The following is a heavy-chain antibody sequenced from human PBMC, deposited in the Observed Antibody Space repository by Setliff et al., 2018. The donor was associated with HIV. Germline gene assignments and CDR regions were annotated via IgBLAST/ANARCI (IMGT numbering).Heavy chain of an antibody. D-gene: IGHD3-22*01. CDR2: IIPIFGTA. Sequence: SVKVSCKASGGTFSSYGISWVRQAPGQGLEWMGGIIPIFGTANYAQKFQGRVTMSEDTSTDTAYMELTSLRSEDTAVYYCATRAYDSSGYLRSRVSGAAFDIWGQGTMVTVSS. CDR3: ATRAYDSSGYLRSRVSGAAFDI. V-gene: IGHV1-69*06. J-gene: IGHJ3*02. CDR1: GGTFSSYG.